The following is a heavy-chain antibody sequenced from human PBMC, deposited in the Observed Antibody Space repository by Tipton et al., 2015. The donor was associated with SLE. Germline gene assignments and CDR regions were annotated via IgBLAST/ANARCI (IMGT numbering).Heavy chain of an antibody. CDR1: GGSISSAGSYY. V-gene: IGHV4-61*09. CDR2: IYTSGTT. Sequence: TLSLTCSVSGGSISSAGSYYWTWIRLPAGKGLEWIGHIYTSGTTTYNPSLRSRISISVDTSKNQFSLSLTSVTAADTAVDYCARDPPGLDNSFDLWGQGTLVTVSS. CDR3: ARDPPGLDNSFDL. D-gene: IGHD5-24*01. J-gene: IGHJ3*01.